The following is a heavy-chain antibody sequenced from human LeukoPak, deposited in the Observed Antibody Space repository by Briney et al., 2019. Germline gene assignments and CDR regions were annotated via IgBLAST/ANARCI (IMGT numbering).Heavy chain of an antibody. V-gene: IGHV1-69*05. CDR3: ARDRDSSSSGTFDY. J-gene: IGHJ4*02. Sequence: SVTVSFKASGGTFSSYAISWVRQAPGQGLEWMGGIIPIFGTANYAQKFQGRVTITTDESTSTAYMELSSLRSEDTAVYYCARDRDSSSSGTFDYWGQGTLVTVSS. D-gene: IGHD6-6*01. CDR1: GGTFSSYA. CDR2: IIPIFGTA.